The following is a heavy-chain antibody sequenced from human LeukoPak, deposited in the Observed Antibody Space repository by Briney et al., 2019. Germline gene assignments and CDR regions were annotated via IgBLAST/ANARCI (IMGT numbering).Heavy chain of an antibody. Sequence: KTSETLSLTCTVSGYSISSGYYWGWIRQPPGKGLEWIGSIYHSGSTYYNPSLKSRVTISVDTSKNQFSLKLSSVTAADTAVYYCARHRLGGVPAAMGAYYYYYMDVWGKGTTVTISS. CDR1: GYSISSGYY. CDR3: ARHRLGGVPAAMGAYYYYYMDV. V-gene: IGHV4-38-2*02. J-gene: IGHJ6*03. D-gene: IGHD2-2*01. CDR2: IYHSGST.